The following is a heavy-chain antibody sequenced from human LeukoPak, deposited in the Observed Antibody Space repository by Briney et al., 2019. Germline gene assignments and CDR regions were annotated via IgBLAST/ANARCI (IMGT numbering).Heavy chain of an antibody. D-gene: IGHD3-10*01. V-gene: IGHV4-39*07. CDR2: LYYSGRT. CDR3: ARDRAHHIPLTHYYGSGIGAFDI. CDR1: GGSISSGSYY. J-gene: IGHJ3*02. Sequence: PSETLSLTCTVSGGSISSGSYYWGWIRQPPGKGLEWIGSLYYSGRTYYNPSLKSRVTISVDTSKNQFSLKLSSVTAADTAVYYCARDRAHHIPLTHYYGSGIGAFDIWGQGTMVTVSS.